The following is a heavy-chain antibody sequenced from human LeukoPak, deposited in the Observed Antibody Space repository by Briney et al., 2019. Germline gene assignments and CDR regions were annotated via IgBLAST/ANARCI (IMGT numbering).Heavy chain of an antibody. D-gene: IGHD3-10*01. J-gene: IGHJ4*02. V-gene: IGHV1-46*01. CDR1: GYTFTSYY. Sequence: GASVKVSCKASGYTFTSYYMHWVRQAPGQGLEWMGIINPSGGSTSYAQKFQGRATMTRDTSISTAYMELSRLRSDDTAVYYCARIYGSGSYYNVYYFDYWGQGTLVTVSS. CDR3: ARIYGSGSYYNVYYFDY. CDR2: INPSGGST.